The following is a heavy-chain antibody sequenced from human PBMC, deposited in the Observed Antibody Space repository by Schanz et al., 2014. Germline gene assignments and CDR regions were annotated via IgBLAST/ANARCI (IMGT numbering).Heavy chain of an antibody. J-gene: IGHJ6*02. CDR1: GYSFTPFP. CDR2: INPNTGGT. V-gene: IGHV1-2*02. D-gene: IGHD6-13*01. Sequence: QVQLVQSWAEVKGPGASVKVSCKASGYSFTPFPIHWVRQAPGQRLEWMGWINPNTGGTNFAQKFQGRVTMTRDTSTSTVYMELSRLTSDDTALYYCARDGHSSIWDSYYFYGLDVCGQGTTVTVSS. CDR3: ARDGHSSIWDSYYFYGLDV.